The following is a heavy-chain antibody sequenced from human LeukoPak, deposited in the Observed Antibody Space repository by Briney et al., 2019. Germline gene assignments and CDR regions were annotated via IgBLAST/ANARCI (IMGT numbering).Heavy chain of an antibody. D-gene: IGHD1-1*01. V-gene: IGHV3-11*04. Sequence: GGSLRLSCAASGFTFSSYAMSWIRQAPGKGLEWVSYISSSGSTIYYADSVKGRFTISRDNAKNSLYLQMNSLRAEDTAVYYCARRLSGPYFDYWGQGTLVTVSS. CDR1: GFTFSSYA. CDR2: ISSSGSTI. J-gene: IGHJ4*02. CDR3: ARRLSGPYFDY.